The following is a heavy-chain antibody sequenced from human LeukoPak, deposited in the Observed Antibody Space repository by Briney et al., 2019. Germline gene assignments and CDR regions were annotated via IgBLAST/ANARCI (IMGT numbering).Heavy chain of an antibody. CDR2: IIPTFGTA. Sequence: HWASVKVSCKASGGTFSSYAISWVRQAPGQGLEWMGRIIPTFGTANYAQKFQGRVTITTDESASTAYMELSSLRSEDTAVYYCARGGDYGDYPGYWGQGTLVTVSS. CDR3: ARGGDYGDYPGY. J-gene: IGHJ4*02. V-gene: IGHV1-69*05. D-gene: IGHD4-17*01. CDR1: GGTFSSYA.